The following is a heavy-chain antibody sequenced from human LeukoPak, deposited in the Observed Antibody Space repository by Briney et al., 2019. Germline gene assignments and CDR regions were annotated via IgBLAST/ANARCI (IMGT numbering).Heavy chain of an antibody. V-gene: IGHV3-53*01. Sequence: GGSLRLSCAASGFSVSSYDLNWVRQAPGKGLEWVSVIYRHGDTDYADSVKGRFSVSRDSYGNTLYLQMNSLRGEDTAVYYCAKVYSARTYAFDMWGQGTVVSVSA. CDR1: GFSVSSYD. J-gene: IGHJ3*02. CDR2: IYRHGDT. CDR3: AKVYSARTYAFDM. D-gene: IGHD6-6*01.